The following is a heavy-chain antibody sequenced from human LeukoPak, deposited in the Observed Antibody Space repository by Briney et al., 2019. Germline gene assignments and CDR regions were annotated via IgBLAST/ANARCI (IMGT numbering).Heavy chain of an antibody. CDR3: ARDDCSGGSCYSSRYYYYYMDV. CDR2: IIPIFGTA. Sequence: SVKVSCKASGGTFSSYAISWVRQAPGQGLEWMGGIIPIFGTANYAQKFQGRVTITTDESTSTAYMELSSLRSEDTAVYYCARDDCSGGSCYSSRYYYYYMDVWGKGTTVTVSS. CDR1: GGTFSSYA. J-gene: IGHJ6*03. D-gene: IGHD2-15*01. V-gene: IGHV1-69*05.